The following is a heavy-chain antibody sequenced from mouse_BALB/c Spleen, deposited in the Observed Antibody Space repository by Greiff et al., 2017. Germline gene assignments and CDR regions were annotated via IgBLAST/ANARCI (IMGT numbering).Heavy chain of an antibody. Sequence: EVKLVESGGDLVKPGGSLKLSCAASGFTFSSYGMSWVRQTPDKRLEWVATISSGGSYTYYPDSVKGRFTISRDNAKNTLYLQMSSLKSEDTAMYYCASPTVVAYYAMDYWGQGTSVTVSS. D-gene: IGHD1-1*01. CDR3: ASPTVVAYYAMDY. J-gene: IGHJ4*01. V-gene: IGHV5-6*01. CDR1: GFTFSSYG. CDR2: ISSGGSYT.